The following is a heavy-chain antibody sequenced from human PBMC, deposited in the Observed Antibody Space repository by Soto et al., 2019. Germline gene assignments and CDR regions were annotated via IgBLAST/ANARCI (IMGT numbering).Heavy chain of an antibody. V-gene: IGHV3-23*01. CDR2: ISGSGGST. Sequence: EVQLLESGGGLVQPGGSLRLSCAASGFTFSSYVMSWVRQAPGKGLEWVSAISGSGGSTYYADSVKGRFTISRDNSKNTLYLQMNSLRAEDTAVYYCAKDGGSSWSPFYYYYGMDVWGQGTTVTVSS. J-gene: IGHJ6*02. CDR3: AKDGGSSWSPFYYYYGMDV. CDR1: GFTFSSYV. D-gene: IGHD6-13*01.